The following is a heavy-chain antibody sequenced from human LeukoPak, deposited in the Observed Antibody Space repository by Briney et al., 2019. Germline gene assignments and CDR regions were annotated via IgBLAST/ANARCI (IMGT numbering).Heavy chain of an antibody. CDR3: ARMVAARPPYYYYYMDV. V-gene: IGHV1-2*02. CDR2: INPNSGGT. CDR1: GYTFTGYY. Sequence: ASVKVSCKASGYTFTGYYMHWVRQAPGQGLEWMGWINPNSGGTNFAQKFQGRVTMTRDTSISTAYMELSRLRSDDAAVYYCARMVAARPPYYYYYMDVWGKGTTVTVSS. D-gene: IGHD6-6*01. J-gene: IGHJ6*03.